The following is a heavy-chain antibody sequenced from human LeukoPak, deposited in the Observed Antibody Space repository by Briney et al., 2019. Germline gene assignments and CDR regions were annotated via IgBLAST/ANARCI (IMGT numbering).Heavy chain of an antibody. Sequence: GGSLRLSCAASGFTFSSDAMSWVRQAPGKGLEWVSVIYSGGSTYYADSVKGRFTISRDNSKNTLYLQMNSLRAEDTAVYYCARENGGYYNYWGQGTLVTVSS. CDR1: GFTFSSDA. CDR2: IYSGGST. J-gene: IGHJ4*02. CDR3: ARENGGYYNY. V-gene: IGHV3-66*01. D-gene: IGHD1-26*01.